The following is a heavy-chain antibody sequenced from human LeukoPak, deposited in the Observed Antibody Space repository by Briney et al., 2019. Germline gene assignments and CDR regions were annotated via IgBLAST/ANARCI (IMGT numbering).Heavy chain of an antibody. V-gene: IGHV3-33*01. CDR1: GFTFSSYG. Sequence: GRSLRLSCAASGFTFSSYGMHWVRQAPGKGLEWVAVIWYDGSNKYYAGSVKGRFTISRDNSKNTLYLQMNSLRAEDTAVYYCARELRFLEWPLDYWGQGTLVTVSS. D-gene: IGHD3-3*01. CDR3: ARELRFLEWPLDY. CDR2: IWYDGSNK. J-gene: IGHJ4*02.